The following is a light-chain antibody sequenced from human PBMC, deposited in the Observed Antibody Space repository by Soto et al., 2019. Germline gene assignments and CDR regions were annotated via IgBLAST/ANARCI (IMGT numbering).Light chain of an antibody. Sequence: IVLTQSPGTLSLSPWERATLSCRASQSVSSSYLAWYQQKPGQAPRLLIYGASSRATGIPDRFSGSGSGTDFTLTISSLEPEDSAVYYCQQRHMWPITFGQGTRLEIK. CDR2: GAS. V-gene: IGKV3D-20*02. CDR1: QSVSSSY. CDR3: QQRHMWPIT. J-gene: IGKJ5*01.